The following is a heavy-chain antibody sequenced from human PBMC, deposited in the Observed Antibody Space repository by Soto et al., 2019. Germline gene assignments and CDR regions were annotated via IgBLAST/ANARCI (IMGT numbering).Heavy chain of an antibody. Sequence: SETLSLTCTVSGGSISSGDYYWSWIRQPPGKGLEWIGYIYYSGSTYYNPSLKSRVTISVDTSKNQFSLKLSSVTAADTAVYYCARDRIVGATIYYYYYGMDVWGQGTTVTVSS. D-gene: IGHD1-26*01. J-gene: IGHJ6*02. CDR3: ARDRIVGATIYYYYYGMDV. V-gene: IGHV4-30-4*01. CDR1: GGSISSGDYY. CDR2: IYYSGST.